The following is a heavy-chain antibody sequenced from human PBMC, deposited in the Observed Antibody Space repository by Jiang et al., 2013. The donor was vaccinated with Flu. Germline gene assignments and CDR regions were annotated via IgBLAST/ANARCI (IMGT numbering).Heavy chain of an antibody. CDR2: ISSSGSYT. Sequence: GLVKPGGSLRLSCATSGFTFSDYYMNWIRQAPGKGLEWVSYISSSGSYTNYADSVKGRFTISRDNAKNSPYLLMNSLRAEDTAVYYCARRYCSGGSCYPMTFDYWGQGTLVTVSS. J-gene: IGHJ4*02. CDR1: GFTFSDYY. CDR3: ARRYCSGGSCYPMTFDY. V-gene: IGHV3-11*06. D-gene: IGHD2-15*01.